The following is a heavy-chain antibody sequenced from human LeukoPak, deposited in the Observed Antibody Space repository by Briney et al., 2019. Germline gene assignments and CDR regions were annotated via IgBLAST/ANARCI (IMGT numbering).Heavy chain of an antibody. CDR3: ARDSSLGGSYQRWFDY. V-gene: IGHV1-18*01. D-gene: IGHD1-26*01. CDR1: GYTFTSYG. CDR2: ISAYNGNT. J-gene: IGHJ4*02. Sequence: ASVKVSCKASGYTFTSYGISWVRQAPGQGLEWMGWISAYNGNTSYAQKLQGRVTMTTDTSTSTAYMELRSLRSDDTAVYYCARDSSLGGSYQRWFDYWGQGTLVTVSS.